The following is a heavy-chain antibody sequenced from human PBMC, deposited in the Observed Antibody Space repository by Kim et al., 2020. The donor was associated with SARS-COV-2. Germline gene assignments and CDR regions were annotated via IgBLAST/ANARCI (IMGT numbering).Heavy chain of an antibody. D-gene: IGHD6-19*01. Sequence: NTRYSQKFQGRVASTRDTSATTAYMELSGLVSEDTAVYYCAGEAVAGSFDYWGQGTLVTVSS. J-gene: IGHJ4*02. V-gene: IGHV1-3*01. CDR3: AGEAVAGSFDY. CDR2: NT.